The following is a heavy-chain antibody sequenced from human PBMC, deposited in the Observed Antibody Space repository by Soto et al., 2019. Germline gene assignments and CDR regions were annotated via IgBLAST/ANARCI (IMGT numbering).Heavy chain of an antibody. D-gene: IGHD3-22*01. V-gene: IGHV4-39*01. CDR3: AGGPYYYDSSGYYYVRDAFDI. CDR1: GGSSSRTGYY. CDR2: IYYNGGA. J-gene: IGHJ3*02. Sequence: PSETLSLTCTVSGGSSSRTGYYWGWIRQSPGKGMEWIGSIYYNGGAFYNPSLKRRVTISVDTSKTQFSLDLGSVTTTDTAVYYCAGGPYYYDSSGYYYVRDAFDIWGQGTMVTVSS.